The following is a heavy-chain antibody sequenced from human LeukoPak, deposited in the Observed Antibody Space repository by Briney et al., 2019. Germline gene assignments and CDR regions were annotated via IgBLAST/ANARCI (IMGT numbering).Heavy chain of an antibody. CDR2: IKSKTDGGTT. Sequence: NPGGSLRLSCAASGFTFSNAWMSWVRQAPGKGLEWVGRIKSKTDGGTTDYAAPVKGRFTISRDDSKNTLYLQMNSLKTEDTAVYYCTTAVLYYYYMDVWGKGTTVTISS. D-gene: IGHD2-8*01. CDR1: GFTFSNAW. CDR3: TTAVLYYYYMDV. J-gene: IGHJ6*03. V-gene: IGHV3-15*01.